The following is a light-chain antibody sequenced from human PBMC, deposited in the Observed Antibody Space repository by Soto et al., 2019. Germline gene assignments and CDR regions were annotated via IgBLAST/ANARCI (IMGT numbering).Light chain of an antibody. CDR2: GAS. CDR3: QPYYNSPRT. CDR1: QSVSRNF. J-gene: IGKJ1*01. V-gene: IGKV3-20*01. Sequence: EIVLTQSPGTLSLSPGERATLSCRASQSVSRNFFAWYQQKPGQAPRLLIYGASNRATGIPDRFSGSGSGTDFTLTISRLEPEDVAVYYCQPYYNSPRTFGQGTKVEI.